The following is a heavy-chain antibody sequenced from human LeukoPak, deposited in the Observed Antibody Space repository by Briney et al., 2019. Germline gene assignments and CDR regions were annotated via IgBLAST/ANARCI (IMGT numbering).Heavy chain of an antibody. CDR2: ISGGGHNT. CDR3: AKARSYLDAFDL. V-gene: IGHV3-23*01. J-gene: IGHJ3*01. CDR1: GFTFSSSA. Sequence: GGSLRLSCAASGFTFSSSAMSWVGQLPGKGLEWVSAISGGGHNTHYADSVKGRFTISRDNSKNTLYLQMNSLRAEDTAVYYCAKARSYLDAFDLWGQGTMVTVSS.